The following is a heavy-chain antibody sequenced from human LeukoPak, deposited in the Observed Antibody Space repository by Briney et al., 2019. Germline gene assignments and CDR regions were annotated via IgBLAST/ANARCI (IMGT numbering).Heavy chain of an antibody. J-gene: IGHJ5*02. CDR2: IYYSGST. CDR3: ARSGTTMGNHWFDP. V-gene: IGHV4-59*08. CDR1: GGSISSYY. D-gene: IGHD1-1*01. Sequence: SETLSLTCTVSGGSISSYYWSWIRQPPGKGLGWIGYIYYSGSTNYNPSLKSRVTISVDTSKNQFSLKLSSVTAADTAVYYCARSGTTMGNHWFDPWGQGTLVTVSS.